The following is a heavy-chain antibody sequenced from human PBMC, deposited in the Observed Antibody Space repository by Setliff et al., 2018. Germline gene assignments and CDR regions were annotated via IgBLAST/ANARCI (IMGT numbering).Heavy chain of an antibody. V-gene: IGHV1-69*13. CDR1: GYTFSTYG. CDR2: IIPVFGTP. Sequence: ASVKVSCKDSGYTFSTYGISWVRQAPGQGLEWMGGIIPVFGTPNYAQKFQGRVTITADESTSTAYMELSSLRSDDTAMYYCARGGLHFWSGYYFSWGQGTLVTVSS. J-gene: IGHJ4*02. CDR3: ARGGLHFWSGYYFS. D-gene: IGHD3-3*02.